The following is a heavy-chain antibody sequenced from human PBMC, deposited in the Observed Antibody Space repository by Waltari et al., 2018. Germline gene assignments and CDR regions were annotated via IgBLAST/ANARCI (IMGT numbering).Heavy chain of an antibody. CDR3: AHRPSVGNWFDP. V-gene: IGHV2-5*01. Sequence: QITLKESGPTLVKPTQTLTLTCTFSGFSPSTSGVGVGWIRQPPGKALEWLALIYWNDDKRYSPTLKSRPTITKDTSKNQVVLTMTNMDPVDAATYYCAHRPSVGNWFDPWGQGTLVTVSS. CDR2: IYWNDDK. J-gene: IGHJ5*02. CDR1: GFSPSTSGVG.